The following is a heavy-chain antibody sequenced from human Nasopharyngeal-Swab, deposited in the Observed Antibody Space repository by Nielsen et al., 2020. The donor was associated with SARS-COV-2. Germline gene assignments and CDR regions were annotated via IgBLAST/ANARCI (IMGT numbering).Heavy chain of an antibody. V-gene: IGHV3-23*01. CDR3: AKDLRGPYFF. J-gene: IGHJ4*02. CDR1: GFTFSSYA. CDR2: ISGSGTT. D-gene: IGHD2/OR15-2a*01. Sequence: GESLKISCAASGFTFSSYAMSWVRQAPGKGLEWVSAISGSGTTYYTDSVKGRFTISRDNSKNTLYLQMNSLRAEDTAVYYCAKDLRGPYFFWGQGTLVTVSS.